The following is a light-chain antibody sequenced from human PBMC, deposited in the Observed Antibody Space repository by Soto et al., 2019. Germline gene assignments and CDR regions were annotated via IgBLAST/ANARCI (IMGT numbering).Light chain of an antibody. CDR3: QSYDSSLSGWV. V-gene: IGLV1-40*01. CDR2: GNS. Sequence: QSVLTQPPSVSGAPGQRVIISCTGSSSNIGAGHDVHWYQQLPGTAPKLLIYGNSNRPSGVPDRLSGSKSGTSASLAITGLQAEDEADYYCQSYDSSLSGWVFGGGTKVTVL. CDR1: SSNIGAGHD. J-gene: IGLJ3*02.